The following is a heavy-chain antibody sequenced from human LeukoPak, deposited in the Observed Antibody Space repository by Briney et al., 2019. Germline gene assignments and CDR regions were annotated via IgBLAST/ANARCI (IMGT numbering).Heavy chain of an antibody. CDR1: GYTFTSYG. V-gene: IGHV1-18*01. CDR3: ARVAKYDYVWGSYRSLYYFDY. CDR2: IIPYNGKT. Sequence: ASVKVSCKASGYTFTSYGVTWVRQAPGQGLEWMGWIIPYNGKTNYAQKLQGRVTMTTDTSTSTAYMELRSLRSDDTAVYYCARVAKYDYVWGSYRSLYYFDYWGQGTLVTVSS. J-gene: IGHJ4*02. D-gene: IGHD3-16*02.